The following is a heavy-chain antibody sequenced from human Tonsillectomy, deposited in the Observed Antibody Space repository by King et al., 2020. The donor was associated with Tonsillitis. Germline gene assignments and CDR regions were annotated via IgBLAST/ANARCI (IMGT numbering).Heavy chain of an antibody. CDR3: ASSTMGDYYYYGRDV. CDR1: GFTFSDYY. Sequence: QLVQSGGGLVKPGGSLRLSCAASGFTFSDYYMSWIRQAPGKGLEWVSYISSSSSYTNYADSVKGRFTISRDNAKNSLYLQMNSLRAEDTAVYYCASSTMGDYYYYGRDVWGQGTTVTVSS. J-gene: IGHJ6*02. CDR2: ISSSSSYT. D-gene: IGHD2-8*01. V-gene: IGHV3-11*06.